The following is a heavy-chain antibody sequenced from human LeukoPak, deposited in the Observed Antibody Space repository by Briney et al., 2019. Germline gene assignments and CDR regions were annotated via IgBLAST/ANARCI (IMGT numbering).Heavy chain of an antibody. D-gene: IGHD1-1*01. J-gene: IGHJ4*02. V-gene: IGHV3-21*01. CDR1: GFTFSNYN. CDR2: ISTTSSYI. CDR3: ARDRISGGTSGTTGSTYRPGYFDY. Sequence: GGSLRLSCAASGFTFSNYNMNWVRQAPGKGLEWVSSISTTSSYICYADSVKGRFTISRDSAKNSLSLQMNSLRAEDTAVYYCARDRISGGTSGTTGSTYRPGYFDYWGQGTLVTVSS.